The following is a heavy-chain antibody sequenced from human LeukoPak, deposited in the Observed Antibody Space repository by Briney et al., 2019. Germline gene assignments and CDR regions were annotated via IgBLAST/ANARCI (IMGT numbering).Heavy chain of an antibody. CDR2: IREDGSHK. CDR1: AFTFSTYW. Sequence: GGSLRLSCAASAFTFSTYWMNWVRQAPGKGLEWVAYIREDGSHKNYVDSVKGRFTISRDNAKNSLSLQLNSLRAEDTAVYFCARGGTWGSFDYWGQGTLVTVSS. D-gene: IGHD3-16*01. J-gene: IGHJ4*02. CDR3: ARGGTWGSFDY. V-gene: IGHV3-7*01.